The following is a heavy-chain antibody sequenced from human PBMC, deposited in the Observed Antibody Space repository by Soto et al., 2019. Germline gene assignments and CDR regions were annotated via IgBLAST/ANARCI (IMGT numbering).Heavy chain of an antibody. CDR3: ARGGGYCSGGSCYSNHPYYYYYMDV. Sequence: PSQALSLTCAISRDRVSSNSAAWNWIRQSPSRGLEWLGRTYYRSKWYNDYAVSVKSRITINPDTSKNQFSLQLNSVTPEDTAVYYCARGGGYCSGGSCYSNHPYYYYYMDVWGKGTTVTVSS. CDR1: RDRVSSNSAA. V-gene: IGHV6-1*01. J-gene: IGHJ6*03. CDR2: TYYRSKWYN. D-gene: IGHD2-15*01.